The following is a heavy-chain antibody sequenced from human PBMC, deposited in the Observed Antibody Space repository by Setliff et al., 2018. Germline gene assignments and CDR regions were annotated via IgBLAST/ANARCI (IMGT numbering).Heavy chain of an antibody. CDR1: GFTLSTYA. Sequence: GGSLRLSCVASGFTLSTYAMSWVRQAPGKGLEWVSVISDSGGSTYYADSVEGRFTISRDNSKNTLYLQMLSLRAEDTAVYYCAKGGSTSCYTEADYWGQGTLVTVSS. CDR2: ISDSGGST. CDR3: AKGGSTSCYTEADY. V-gene: IGHV3-23*01. J-gene: IGHJ4*02. D-gene: IGHD2-2*02.